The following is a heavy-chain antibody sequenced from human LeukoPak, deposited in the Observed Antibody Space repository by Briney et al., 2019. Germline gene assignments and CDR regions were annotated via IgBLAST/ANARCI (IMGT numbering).Heavy chain of an antibody. CDR1: GITVSSNY. CDR3: ARDLAHTQSFDI. V-gene: IGHV3-53*01. CDR2: IYSGGST. D-gene: IGHD2-2*02. J-gene: IGHJ3*02. Sequence: PGGSLRLSCAASGITVSSNYMNWVRQAPGKGLEWVSVIYSGGSTYYADSVKGRFTISRDNSENTVYLQMNSLRAEDTAVYYCARDLAHTQSFDIWGRGTMVTVSS.